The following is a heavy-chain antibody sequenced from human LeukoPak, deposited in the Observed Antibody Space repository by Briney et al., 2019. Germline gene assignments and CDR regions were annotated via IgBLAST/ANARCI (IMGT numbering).Heavy chain of an antibody. J-gene: IGHJ4*02. CDR2: IYYSGST. Sequence: SETLSLTCTVSGGSISSSSYYWGWIRQPPGKGLEWIGSIYYSGSTYYNPSLKSRVTISVDTSKNQFSLKLSSATAADTAVYYCARRGYSYGDYWGQGTLVTVSS. D-gene: IGHD5-18*01. CDR3: ARRGYSYGDY. CDR1: GGSISSSSYY. V-gene: IGHV4-39*07.